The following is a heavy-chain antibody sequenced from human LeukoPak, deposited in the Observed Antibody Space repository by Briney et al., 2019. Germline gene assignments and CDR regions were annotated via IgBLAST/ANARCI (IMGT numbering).Heavy chain of an antibody. CDR2: IKPDGSEK. J-gene: IGHJ3*02. Sequence: GGSLRLSCAASGFTYSSYWMSWVRQAPGKGLEWVANIKPDGSEKYCVDSVKGRFTISRDNAKNSLYLQTNSLRDEDTAVYYCARGDFNDYGDYVDAFEIWGQGTMVTVSA. V-gene: IGHV3-7*01. D-gene: IGHD4-17*01. CDR1: GFTYSSYW. CDR3: ARGDFNDYGDYVDAFEI.